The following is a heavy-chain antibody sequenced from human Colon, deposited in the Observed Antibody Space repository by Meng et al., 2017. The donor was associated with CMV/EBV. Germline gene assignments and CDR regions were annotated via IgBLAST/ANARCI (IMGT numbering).Heavy chain of an antibody. CDR2: INTNSGNP. D-gene: IGHD3-16*01. CDR3: ATSLGAGA. J-gene: IGHJ5*02. V-gene: IGHV7-4-1*02. CDR1: GYTFTNYP. Sequence: SVTVSCKASGYTFTNYPMHWVRQAPGQGLEWMGWINTNSGNPAYAQGLSGRFAFSLDTSVSTAYLQISSVKAEDTAIYYCATSLGAGAWGQGTLVTVSS.